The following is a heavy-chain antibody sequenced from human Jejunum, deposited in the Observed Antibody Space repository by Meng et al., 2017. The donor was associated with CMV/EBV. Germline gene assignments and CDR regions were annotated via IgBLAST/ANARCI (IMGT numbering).Heavy chain of an antibody. CDR2: INHDGGT. CDR1: GGSLSEYY. V-gene: IGHV4-34*01. D-gene: IGHD6-13*01. Sequence: QVQIQQWGVGLLKPSDTLSLTCAVYGGSLSEYYWNRARQPPGNGLVWIGEINHDGGTHYNPSLKSRVTISVDTSKNQFSLKLRSVTAADTSVYYCVLYSNNIDYWGQGTLVTVSS. J-gene: IGHJ4*02. CDR3: VLYSNNIDY.